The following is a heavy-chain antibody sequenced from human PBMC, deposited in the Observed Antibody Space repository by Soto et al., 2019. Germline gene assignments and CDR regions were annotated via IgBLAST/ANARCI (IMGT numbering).Heavy chain of an antibody. V-gene: IGHV1-2*02. CDR3: VRGGPVAGPTSSEAYHPFDF. Sequence: QVQLVQSGAEVKKPAASVEVSCKTSGYTFSDHYTHWVRQAPGQGLEWMGWINPNSGGTGYAEKFQGRVTMTRDTSISTAYMELNRLNSDDTAVYYCVRGGPVAGPTSSEAYHPFDFWGQGTLVTVSS. D-gene: IGHD6-19*01. CDR2: INPNSGGT. CDR1: GYTFSDHY. J-gene: IGHJ4*02.